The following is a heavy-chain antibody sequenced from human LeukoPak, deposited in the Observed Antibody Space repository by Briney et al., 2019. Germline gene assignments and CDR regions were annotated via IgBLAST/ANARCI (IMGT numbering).Heavy chain of an antibody. V-gene: IGHV3-23*01. CDR2: ISGSGGST. J-gene: IGHJ4*02. CDR1: GFTFSSYA. D-gene: IGHD6-19*01. CDR3: ANPEGRVAVALL. Sequence: QPGGSLRLSCAASGFTFSSYAMSWVRQAPGKGLEWVSAISGSGGSTYYADSVKGRFTISRDNSKNTLYLQMNSLRAEDMAVYYCANPEGRVAVALLWGQGTLVTVSS.